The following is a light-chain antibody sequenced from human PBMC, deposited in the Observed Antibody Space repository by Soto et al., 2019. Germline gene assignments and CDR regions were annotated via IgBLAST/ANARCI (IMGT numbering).Light chain of an antibody. CDR1: QSVSSN. CDR3: QQHNNWPLT. V-gene: IGKV3-15*01. CDR2: GAS. J-gene: IGKJ4*01. Sequence: EIVMTQKPATVAVSPGERATLSCRASQSVSSNLAWYQQKPGQAPRLLIYGASTRATGIPARFSGSGSGTEFTLAIRCLQSEDFAVYYCQQHNNWPLTFGGGTKVDIK.